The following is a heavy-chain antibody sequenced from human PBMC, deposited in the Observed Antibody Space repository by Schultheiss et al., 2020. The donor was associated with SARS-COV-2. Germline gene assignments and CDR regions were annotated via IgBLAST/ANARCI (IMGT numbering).Heavy chain of an antibody. CDR1: GGTFSSYA. V-gene: IGHV1-18*01. CDR2: ISAYNGNT. J-gene: IGHJ5*02. Sequence: ASVKVSCKASGGTFSSYAISWVRQAPGQGLEWMGWISAYNGNTNYAQKLQGRVTMTTDTSTSTAYMELRSLRSDDTAVYYCVRDLAAAGTGWFDPWGQGTLVTVSS. CDR3: VRDLAAAGTGWFDP. D-gene: IGHD6-13*01.